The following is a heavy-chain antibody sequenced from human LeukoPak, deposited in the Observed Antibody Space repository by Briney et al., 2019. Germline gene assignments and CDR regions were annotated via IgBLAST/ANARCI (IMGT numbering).Heavy chain of an antibody. CDR2: MNPNSGNT. CDR3: AVVVPTWIQLV. CDR1: GYTFTSYD. J-gene: IGHJ4*02. V-gene: IGHV1-8*01. Sequence: ASVKVSCKASGYTFTSYDINWVRQATGQGLEWMGWMNPNSGNTDYAQKFQGRVTMTRNTSISTAYMELSSLRSEDTAVYYCAVVVPTWIQLVWGQGTLVTVSS. D-gene: IGHD5-18*01.